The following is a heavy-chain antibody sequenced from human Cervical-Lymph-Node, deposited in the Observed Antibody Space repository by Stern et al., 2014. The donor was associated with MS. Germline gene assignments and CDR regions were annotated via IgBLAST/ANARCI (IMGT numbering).Heavy chain of an antibody. CDR3: ARLDCSGGSCYSGDFDY. D-gene: IGHD2-15*01. J-gene: IGHJ4*02. Sequence: QLVQSGAEVKRPGESLKISCTGSGYNFTNYWIAWVRQMPGKGLEWMGIVYPGDSDTRYSTSFQGQVHISSAKSTKTAYLQWSSLKASDTAMYFCARLDCSGGSCYSGDFDYWGQGTLVTVSP. CDR1: GYNFTNYW. CDR2: VYPGDSDT. V-gene: IGHV5-51*01.